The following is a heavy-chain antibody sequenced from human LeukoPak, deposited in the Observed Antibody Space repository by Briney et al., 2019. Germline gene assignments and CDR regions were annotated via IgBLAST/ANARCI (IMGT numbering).Heavy chain of an antibody. CDR3: ARALAVVGTDYFDY. CDR1: GYTFITHY. CDR2: INPSGGGT. Sequence: ASVKVSCKASGYTFITHYMHWVRQAPGQGLEWMGIINPSGGGTSYAQKFQGRVTMTRGTSTNTVHMELSSLRSEDTAVYYCARALAVVGTDYFDYWGQGTLVTVSS. D-gene: IGHD4-23*01. V-gene: IGHV1-46*01. J-gene: IGHJ4*02.